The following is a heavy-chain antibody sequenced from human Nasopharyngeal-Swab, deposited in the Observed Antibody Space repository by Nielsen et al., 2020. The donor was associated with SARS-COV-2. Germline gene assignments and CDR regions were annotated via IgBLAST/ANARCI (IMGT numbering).Heavy chain of an antibody. CDR1: GFIFDDYA. J-gene: IGHJ5*02. Sequence: SLKISCAASGFIFDDYAMHWVRKAPGKGLEWVSGISWNSNNIDYADSVKGRFTISRDNARNSLYLQMNSLRAEDTAFYYCAKDIFCATMSCSTSGFDPWGREPWSPSPQ. CDR2: ISWNSNNI. D-gene: IGHD3-22*01. V-gene: IGHV3-9*01. CDR3: AKDIFCATMSCSTSGFDP.